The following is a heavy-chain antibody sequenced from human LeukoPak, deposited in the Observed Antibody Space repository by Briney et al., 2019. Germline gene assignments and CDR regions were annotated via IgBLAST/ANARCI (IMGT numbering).Heavy chain of an antibody. CDR2: VYYSGST. CDR3: ARQGGDNGYYYFDF. D-gene: IGHD4-17*01. CDR1: GGSIRSSHYY. Sequence: PSVTLSLTCSVSGGSIRSSHYYWGWIRQPPGQGLEWIASVYYSGSTYYTPSLRSRVTISIDTSKNQFSLKLTSVTAADTAVFYCARQGGDNGYYYFDFWGQGTLVTVSS. V-gene: IGHV4-39*01. J-gene: IGHJ4*02.